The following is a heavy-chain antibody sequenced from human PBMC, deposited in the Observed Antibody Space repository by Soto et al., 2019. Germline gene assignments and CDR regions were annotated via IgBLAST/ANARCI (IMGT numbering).Heavy chain of an antibody. CDR1: GDSVSSNSAA. Sequence: SQTLSLTCAISGDSVSSNSAAWNWIRQSPSRGLEWLGRTYYRSKWYNDYAVSVKGRITINPDTSKNQYSLQLNSVTPEDMAVYYCVRGIMTRYSSSSYGYYYYGMDVWGQGTTVTVSS. V-gene: IGHV6-1*01. J-gene: IGHJ6*02. CDR2: TYYRSKWYN. D-gene: IGHD6-6*01. CDR3: VRGIMTRYSSSSYGYYYYGMDV.